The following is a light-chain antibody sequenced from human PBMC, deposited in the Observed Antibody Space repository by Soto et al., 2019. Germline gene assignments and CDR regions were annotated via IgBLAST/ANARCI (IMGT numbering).Light chain of an antibody. CDR3: QSYDSSLSGYV. Sequence: QSVLTQPPSVSGAPGQRVTISCTGSSSNIGAGYDVHWYQQLPGTAPKLLIYGNSNRPSGVPDRFSGPKSGTSASLAITGLQAEDEADYYCQSYDSSLSGYVFGTGTKVTAL. CDR2: GNS. J-gene: IGLJ1*01. CDR1: SSNIGAGYD. V-gene: IGLV1-40*01.